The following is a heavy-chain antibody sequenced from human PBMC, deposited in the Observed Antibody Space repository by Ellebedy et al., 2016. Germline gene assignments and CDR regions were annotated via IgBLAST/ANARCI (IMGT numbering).Heavy chain of an antibody. J-gene: IGHJ6*02. CDR2: MNPNSGNT. Sequence: ASVKVSCKASGYTFTSYDINWVRQATGQELEWMGWMNPNSGNTGYAQKFQGRVTMTRNTSISTAYMELSSLRSEDTAVYYCARMVPEPLTTVTGYYYGMDVWGQGTTVTVSS. D-gene: IGHD4-17*01. CDR3: ARMVPEPLTTVTGYYYGMDV. CDR1: GYTFTSYD. V-gene: IGHV1-8*01.